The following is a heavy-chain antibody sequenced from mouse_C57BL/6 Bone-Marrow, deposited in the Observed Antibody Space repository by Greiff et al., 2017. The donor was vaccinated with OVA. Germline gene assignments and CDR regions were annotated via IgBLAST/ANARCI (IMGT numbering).Heavy chain of an antibody. CDR2: IDPANGDT. V-gene: IGHV14-4*01. D-gene: IGHD2-5*01. J-gene: IGHJ4*01. Sequence: VHVKQSGAELVRPGASVKLSCTASGFNIKDDYMHWVKQRPEQGLEWIGWIDPANGDTEYASKFQGKATITADTSSNTAYLQLSSLTSEDTAVYYCTTKDSNHMDYWGQGTAVTVSS. CDR3: TTKDSNHMDY. CDR1: GFNIKDDY.